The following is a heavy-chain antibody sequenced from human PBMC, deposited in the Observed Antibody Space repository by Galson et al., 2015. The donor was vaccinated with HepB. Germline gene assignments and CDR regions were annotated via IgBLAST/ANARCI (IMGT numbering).Heavy chain of an antibody. V-gene: IGHV5-10-1*01. Sequence: PSFQGHVTISADKSISTAYLQWSSLKASDTAMYYCARQDIVVVTALDYWGQGTLATVSS. J-gene: IGHJ4*02. CDR3: ARQDIVVVTALDY. D-gene: IGHD2-21*02.